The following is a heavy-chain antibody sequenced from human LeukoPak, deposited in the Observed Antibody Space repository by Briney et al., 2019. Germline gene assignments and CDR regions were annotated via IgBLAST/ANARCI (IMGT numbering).Heavy chain of an antibody. CDR1: GYTFSSYY. Sequence: ASVKVSCKASGYTFSSYYMHWLRQAPGQGLEWMGWFHPNIGGTNYAQKFQDRVIMTMDTSINTVYLELNRLRSDDTAVYYCARAPGYGDYGYYFDFWGQGTLVTVSS. D-gene: IGHD4-17*01. J-gene: IGHJ4*02. V-gene: IGHV1-2*02. CDR3: ARAPGYGDYGYYFDF. CDR2: FHPNIGGT.